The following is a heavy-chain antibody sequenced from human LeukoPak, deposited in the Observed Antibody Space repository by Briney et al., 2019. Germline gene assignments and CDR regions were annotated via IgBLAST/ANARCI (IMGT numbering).Heavy chain of an antibody. CDR1: GGSISNYY. D-gene: IGHD1-26*01. J-gene: IGHJ4*02. CDR3: ARGPNSGADY. Sequence: PSETLSLTCTVSGGSISNYYWSWIRQPPGKGLEWIGYIYYSGSTNYNPSLKSRVTISVDTSKNQFSLKLSSVTAADTAMYYCARGPNSGADYWGQGTLVTVSS. V-gene: IGHV4-59*01. CDR2: IYYSGST.